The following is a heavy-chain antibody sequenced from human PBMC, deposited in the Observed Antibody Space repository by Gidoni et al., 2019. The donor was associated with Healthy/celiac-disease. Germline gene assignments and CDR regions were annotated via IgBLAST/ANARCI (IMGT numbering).Heavy chain of an antibody. V-gene: IGHV5-10-1*03. D-gene: IGHD3-3*01. CDR3: ATLNFWSGYYPPDFDY. CDR1: GHSFISSW. J-gene: IGHJ4*02. Sequence: EVQLVQSGAEVTRPGQSLRTSCKRSGHSFISSWISWVRQMPGKGLEWIGRIDPSDSYTNYSPSFQGHVTISADKSISTAYLQWSSLKASDTAMYYCATLNFWSGYYPPDFDYWGQGTLVTVSS. CDR2: IDPSDSYT.